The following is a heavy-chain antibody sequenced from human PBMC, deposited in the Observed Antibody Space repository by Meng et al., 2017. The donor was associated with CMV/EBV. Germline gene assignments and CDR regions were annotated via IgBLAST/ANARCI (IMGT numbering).Heavy chain of an antibody. V-gene: IGHV3-30*02. CDR3: AKDHRVTAGFDS. CDR1: GFTFSTYG. J-gene: IGHJ4*02. D-gene: IGHD4-11*01. Sequence: GESLKISCAASGFTFSTYGMHWVRQAPGKGLEWVAFVQYDGINKYYADSVKGRFTLSRDNSKNTLSLQMDSLRAEDTAVYYCAKDHRVTAGFDSWGQGALVTVSS. CDR2: VQYDGINK.